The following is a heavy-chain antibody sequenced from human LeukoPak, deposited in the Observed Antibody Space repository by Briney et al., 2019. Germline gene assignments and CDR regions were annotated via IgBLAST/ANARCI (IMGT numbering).Heavy chain of an antibody. CDR3: ARGGIRFLESSTVDY. V-gene: IGHV1-18*01. Sequence: ASVKVSCKASGYTFTSYGISWVRQAPGQGLEWMGWISAYNGNTNYAQKLQGRVTMATDTSTSTAYMELWSLRSDDTAVYYCARGGIRFLESSTVDYWGQGTLVTVSS. CDR1: GYTFTSYG. D-gene: IGHD3-3*01. CDR2: ISAYNGNT. J-gene: IGHJ4*02.